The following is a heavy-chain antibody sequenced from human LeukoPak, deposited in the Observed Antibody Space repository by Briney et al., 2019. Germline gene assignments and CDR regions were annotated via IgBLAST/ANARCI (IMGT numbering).Heavy chain of an antibody. V-gene: IGHV1-2*02. CDR3: ARDLIAGTYYGSGGYYPFDY. CDR1: GYTFTGYY. J-gene: IGHJ4*02. CDR2: INPNSGGT. D-gene: IGHD3-10*01. Sequence: ASVKVSCKASGYTFTGYYMHWVRQAPGQGLEWMGWINPNSGGTNYAQKFQGRVAMTRDTSISTAYMELSRLRSDDTAVYYCARDLIAGTYYGSGGYYPFDYWGQGTLVTVSS.